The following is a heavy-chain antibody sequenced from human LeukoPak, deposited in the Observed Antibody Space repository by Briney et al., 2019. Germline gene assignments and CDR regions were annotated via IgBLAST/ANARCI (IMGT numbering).Heavy chain of an antibody. V-gene: IGHV4-31*03. Sequence: PSQTLSLTCTVSGGSISSGGYYWSWIRQHPGKGLEWIGYIYYSGSTYYNPSLKSRVTISVDTSKNQFSLKLSSGTAADTAVYYCARGRQVTGTSFDYWGQGTLVTVSS. CDR3: ARGRQVTGTSFDY. J-gene: IGHJ4*02. CDR2: IYYSGST. CDR1: GGSISSGGYY. D-gene: IGHD1-7*01.